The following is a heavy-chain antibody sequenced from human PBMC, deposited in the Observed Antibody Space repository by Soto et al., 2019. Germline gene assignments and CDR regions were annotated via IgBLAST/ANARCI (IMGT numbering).Heavy chain of an antibody. CDR3: ARLVYDTRLNYMYFDF. CDR1: GGSISSSNW. D-gene: IGHD3-10*01. CDR2: IYHSGST. Sequence: SETLSLTCAVSGGSISSSNWWSWVRQPPGKGLEWIGEIYHSGSTNYNPSLKSRVTISVDTSKNQFSLKLTSVTAADTAIYFCARLVYDTRLNYMYFDFWGQGALVTAPQ. V-gene: IGHV4-4*02. J-gene: IGHJ4*02.